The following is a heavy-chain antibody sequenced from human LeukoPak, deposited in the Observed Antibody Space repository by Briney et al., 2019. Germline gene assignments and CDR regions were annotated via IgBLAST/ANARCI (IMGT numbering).Heavy chain of an antibody. D-gene: IGHD4-23*01. CDR3: ASWVKPYYYGMDV. V-gene: IGHV1-18*01. J-gene: IGHJ6*02. Sequence: ASVTVSCKASGYTFTSYGISWVRQAPGQGLEWMGWISAYNGNTNYAQKLQGRVTMTTDTSTSTAYMELRSLRSDDTAVYYCASWVKPYYYGMDVWGQGTTVTVSS. CDR2: ISAYNGNT. CDR1: GYTFTSYG.